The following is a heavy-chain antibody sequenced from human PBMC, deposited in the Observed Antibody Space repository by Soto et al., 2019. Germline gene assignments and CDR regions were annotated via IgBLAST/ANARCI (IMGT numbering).Heavy chain of an antibody. V-gene: IGHV3-7*01. Sequence: GGSLRLSCAASGFTFSSYWMSWVRQAPGKGLEWVANIKQDGSEKYYVDSVKGRFTISRDNAKNSLYLQMNSLRAEDTAVYYCARYYYDSSGPRAFDIWGQGTMVTVSS. CDR1: GFTFSSYW. J-gene: IGHJ3*02. CDR2: IKQDGSEK. CDR3: ARYYYDSSGPRAFDI. D-gene: IGHD3-22*01.